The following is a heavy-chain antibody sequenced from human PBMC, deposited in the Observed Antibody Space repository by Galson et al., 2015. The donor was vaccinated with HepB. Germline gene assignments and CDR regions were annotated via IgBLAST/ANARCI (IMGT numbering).Heavy chain of an antibody. CDR2: IYYSGST. D-gene: IGHD1-14*01. CDR1: GFTFSDYY. Sequence: LRLSCAASGFTFSDYYMSWIRQPPGKGLEWIGYIYYSGSTNYNPSLKSRVTISVDTSKNQFSLKLSSVTAADTAVYYCARGDNPDWYFDLWGRGTLVTVSS. CDR3: ARGDNPDWYFDL. J-gene: IGHJ2*01. V-gene: IGHV4-59*08.